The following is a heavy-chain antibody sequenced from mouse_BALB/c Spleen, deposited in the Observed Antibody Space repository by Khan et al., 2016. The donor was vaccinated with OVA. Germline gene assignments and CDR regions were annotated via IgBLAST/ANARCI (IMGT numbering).Heavy chain of an antibody. D-gene: IGHD2-14*01. CDR3: ARAYYRYDGYYALDY. J-gene: IGHJ4*01. V-gene: IGHV2-6-4*01. Sequence: QVLLKESGPGLVAPSQSLSITCTVSGFSLSRYNIHWVRQPPGKGLEWLGMIWAGGGTDYNSTLKSRLNISKDNSKSQVFLKMNSLQTDDTAMYYWARAYYRYDGYYALDYWGQGTSVTVSS. CDR2: IWAGGGT. CDR1: GFSLSRYN.